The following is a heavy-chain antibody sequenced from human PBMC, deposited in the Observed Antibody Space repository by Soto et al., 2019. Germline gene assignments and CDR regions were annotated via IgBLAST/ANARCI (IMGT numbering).Heavy chain of an antibody. V-gene: IGHV1-69*01. CDR3: ARGVGYCSGGSCDEAF. D-gene: IGHD2-15*01. CDR2: IIPIFGTA. J-gene: IGHJ4*02. Sequence: QVQLVQSGAEVKKPGSSVKVSCKSSGGTFSSYAISWVRQAPGQGIEWMGGIIPIFGTANYAQKFPGRVTITADEYTSTAYMELSSLRSEDTAVYYCARGVGYCSGGSCDEAFWGQGTLVTVSS. CDR1: GGTFSSYA.